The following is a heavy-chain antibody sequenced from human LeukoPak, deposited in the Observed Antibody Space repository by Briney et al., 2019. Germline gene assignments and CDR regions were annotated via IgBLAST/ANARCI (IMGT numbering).Heavy chain of an antibody. Sequence: SQTLSLTCTVSGGSISSGDYYWSWIRQPPGKGLEWIGYIYYSGSTYYNPSLKSRVTISVDTSKIQFSLKLSSVTAADTAVYYCVSSTSDWSSDYWGQGTLVTVSS. V-gene: IGHV4-30-4*01. CDR1: GGSISSGDYY. J-gene: IGHJ4*02. D-gene: IGHD6-19*01. CDR3: VSSTSDWSSDY. CDR2: IYYSGST.